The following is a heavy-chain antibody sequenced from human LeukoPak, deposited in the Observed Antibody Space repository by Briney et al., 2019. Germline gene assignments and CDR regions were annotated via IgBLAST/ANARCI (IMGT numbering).Heavy chain of an antibody. Sequence: PRRSLRLSCAASGFGFSGYALHWVRQAPGKGLEWVALISHDGSNEYYSDSVKGRFTISRDNSKNTLYLQMGSLRNEDTAVYYCARDEPDYWGQGTLVTVSS. J-gene: IGHJ4*02. CDR3: ARDEPDY. CDR1: GFGFSGYA. CDR2: ISHDGSNE. D-gene: IGHD1-14*01. V-gene: IGHV3-30*04.